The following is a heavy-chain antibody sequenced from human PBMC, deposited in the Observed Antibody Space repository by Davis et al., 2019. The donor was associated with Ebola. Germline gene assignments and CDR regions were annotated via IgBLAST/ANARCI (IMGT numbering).Heavy chain of an antibody. CDR3: ARVRRDGSGSYYKY. CDR1: GFTFSSYW. CDR2: ISSSSSYI. J-gene: IGHJ4*02. D-gene: IGHD3-10*01. V-gene: IGHV3-21*01. Sequence: PGGSLRLSCAASGFTFSSYWMSWVRQAPGKGLEWVSSISSSSSYIYYADSVKGRFTISRDNAKNSLYLQMNSLRAEDTAVYYCARVRRDGSGSYYKYWGQGTLVTVSS.